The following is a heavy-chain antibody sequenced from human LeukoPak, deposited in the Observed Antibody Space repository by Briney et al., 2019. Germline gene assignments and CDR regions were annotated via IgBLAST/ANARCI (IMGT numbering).Heavy chain of an antibody. CDR3: ARDIDYGDYLDY. CDR1: GFTFSSYA. CDR2: ISYDGSNK. Sequence: VRSLRLSCAASGFTFSSYAMHWVRQAPGKGLEWVAVISYDGSNKYYADSVKGRFTISRDNSKNTLYLQMNSLRAEDTAVYYCARDIDYGDYLDYWGQGTLVTVSS. D-gene: IGHD4-17*01. J-gene: IGHJ4*02. V-gene: IGHV3-30-3*01.